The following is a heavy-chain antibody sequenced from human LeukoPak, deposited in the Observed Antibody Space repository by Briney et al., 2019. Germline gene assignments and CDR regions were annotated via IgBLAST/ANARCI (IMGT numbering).Heavy chain of an antibody. CDR2: ISGSGGST. Sequence: PGGSLRLSCAASGFTFSSYAMSWVRQAPGKGLEWVSAISGSGGSTYYADSVKGRFTISRDNSKNTLYLQMNSLRAEDTAVYYCAKCLDYDILTGYQNPYYYYGMDVWGQGTTVTVSS. CDR3: AKCLDYDILTGYQNPYYYYGMDV. J-gene: IGHJ6*02. CDR1: GFTFSSYA. D-gene: IGHD3-9*01. V-gene: IGHV3-23*01.